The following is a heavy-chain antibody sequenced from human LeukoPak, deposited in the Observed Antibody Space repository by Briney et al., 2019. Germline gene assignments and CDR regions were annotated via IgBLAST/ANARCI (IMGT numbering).Heavy chain of an antibody. CDR2: LYYTGNT. CDR3: ARHPSGRMWLQQGGWFDP. CDR1: GGFITSSSYY. V-gene: IGHV4-39*01. Sequence: SETLSLTCTVSGGFITSSSYYWGWIRQPPGKGLEWIGTLYYTGNTYYNPSLKSRVTISIQTSKNQFSLKLSSVTAADTAVYYCARHPSGRMWLQQGGWFDPWGQGTPVTVSS. D-gene: IGHD5-24*01. J-gene: IGHJ5*02.